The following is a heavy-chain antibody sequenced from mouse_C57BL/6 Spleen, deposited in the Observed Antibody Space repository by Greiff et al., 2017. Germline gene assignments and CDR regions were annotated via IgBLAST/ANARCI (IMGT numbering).Heavy chain of an antibody. CDR3: ARQRSKHERYYFDY. Sequence: EVHLVESGGDLVKPGGSLKLSCAASGFTFSSYGMSWVRQTPDKRLEWVATISSGGSYTYYPDSVKGRFTISRDNAKNTLYLQKSSLKSEDTAMYYCARQRSKHERYYFDYWGQGTTLTDSS. D-gene: IGHD2-5*01. CDR1: GFTFSSYG. CDR2: ISSGGSYT. J-gene: IGHJ2*01. V-gene: IGHV5-6*01.